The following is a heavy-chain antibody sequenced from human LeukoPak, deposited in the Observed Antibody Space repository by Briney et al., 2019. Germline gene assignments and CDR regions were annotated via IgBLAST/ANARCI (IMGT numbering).Heavy chain of an antibody. D-gene: IGHD2-2*01. CDR2: ISSSSSYI. V-gene: IGHV3-21*01. CDR3: ARENTVVVPAAIHNWFDP. Sequence: PGGSLRLSCAASGFTFSSYSMNWVRQAPGKGLEWVSSISSSSSYIYYADSVKGRFTTSRDNAKNSLYLQMNSLRAEDTAVYYCARENTVVVPAAIHNWFDPWGQGTLVTVSS. CDR1: GFTFSSYS. J-gene: IGHJ5*02.